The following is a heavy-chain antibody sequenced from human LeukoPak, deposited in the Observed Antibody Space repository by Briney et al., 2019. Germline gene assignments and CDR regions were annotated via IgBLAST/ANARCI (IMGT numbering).Heavy chain of an antibody. CDR2: ISSSSSYI. CDR3: ARDTEMATIVHYYYYMDV. J-gene: IGHJ6*03. CDR1: GFTFSSYS. D-gene: IGHD5-24*01. V-gene: IGHV3-21*01. Sequence: GGSLRLSCAASGFTFSSYSMNWVRQAPGKGLEWVSSISSSSSYIYYADSVKGRFTISRDNAKNSLYLQMNSLRAEDTAVYYCARDTEMATIVHYYYYMDVWGKGTTVTISS.